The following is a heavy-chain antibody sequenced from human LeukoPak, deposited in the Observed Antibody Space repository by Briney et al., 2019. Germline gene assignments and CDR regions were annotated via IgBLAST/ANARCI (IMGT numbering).Heavy chain of an antibody. CDR3: AKCSELMVPPGPFDY. V-gene: IGHV3-30*18. Sequence: GRSLRLSCAASGFTFSSYGMHWVRQAPGKGLEWVAVISYDGSNKYYADSVEGRFTISRDNSKNTLYLQMNSLRAEDTAVYYCAKCSELMVPPGPFDYWGQGTLVTVSS. J-gene: IGHJ4*02. CDR1: GFTFSSYG. CDR2: ISYDGSNK. D-gene: IGHD3-10*02.